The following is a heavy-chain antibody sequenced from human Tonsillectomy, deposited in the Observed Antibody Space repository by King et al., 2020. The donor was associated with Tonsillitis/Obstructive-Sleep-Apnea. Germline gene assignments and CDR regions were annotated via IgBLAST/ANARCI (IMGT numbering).Heavy chain of an antibody. V-gene: IGHV4-39*07. Sequence: MQLQESGPGLVKPSETLSLTCTVSGGSISSSSYYWGWIRQPPGKGLEWIGSIYYSGNTYYNPSLKSRVTISVDTSKNPFSLKVRSVTAADTAVYYCARDGLIALAEGDYWGQGTLVTVSS. D-gene: IGHD6-19*01. CDR3: ARDGLIALAEGDY. CDR1: GGSISSSSYY. J-gene: IGHJ4*02. CDR2: IYYSGNT.